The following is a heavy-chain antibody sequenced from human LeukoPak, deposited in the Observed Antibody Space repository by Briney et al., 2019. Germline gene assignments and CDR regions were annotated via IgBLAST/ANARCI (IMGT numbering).Heavy chain of an antibody. J-gene: IGHJ4*02. D-gene: IGHD3-22*01. CDR1: GFTFHDYA. V-gene: IGHV3-9*01. Sequence: GGSLRVSCAASGFTFHDYAMHWVRQAPGQGLEWVSGLSWDSANIGYVDSVKGRFTISRDNAKNSLYLQMNSLRVEDAALYYCAKSPYYYDSSGSPFDFWGQGTLVTVSS. CDR2: LSWDSANI. CDR3: AKSPYYYDSSGSPFDF.